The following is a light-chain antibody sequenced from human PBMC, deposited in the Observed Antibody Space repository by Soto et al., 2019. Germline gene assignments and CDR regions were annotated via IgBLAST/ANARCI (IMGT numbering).Light chain of an antibody. CDR3: LQDINYPWT. CDR2: GAS. CDR1: QSFSRW. V-gene: IGKV1-5*01. J-gene: IGKJ1*01. Sequence: DIQMTQSPSTLSASVRVTVTITCRASQSFSRWLAWYLQKPGKAPKVLIYGASTLQSGVPPRFSGSGSGTDFTLAISSLQPEDSATYYCLQDINYPWTFGQGTKVDIK.